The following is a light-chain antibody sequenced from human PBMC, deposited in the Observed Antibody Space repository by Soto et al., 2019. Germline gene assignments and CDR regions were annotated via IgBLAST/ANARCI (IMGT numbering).Light chain of an antibody. CDR1: QGIKNW. J-gene: IGKJ5*01. Sequence: DIQMTRSPSTLSASVGDRVTITGRASQGIKNWLAWYQQKPGKAPNLLIYTGSSLQSGVPSRFSGSGSGTDFTLTINSLQPEDFATYYCQQAASFPITFGQGTRLEIK. CDR2: TGS. V-gene: IGKV1-12*01. CDR3: QQAASFPIT.